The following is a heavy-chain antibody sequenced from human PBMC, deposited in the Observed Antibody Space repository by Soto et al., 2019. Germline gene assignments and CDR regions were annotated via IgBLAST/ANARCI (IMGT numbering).Heavy chain of an antibody. CDR3: ATTPYCGGDCSVDY. CDR1: GYTFASYD. J-gene: IGHJ4*02. CDR2: IIPILGIA. D-gene: IGHD2-21*02. Sequence: GTSVKVSCKASGYTFASYDSNWVRQSPGQGLEWMGRIIPILGIANYAQKFQGRVTITADKSTSTAYMELSSLRSEDTAVYYCATTPYCGGDCSVDYWGQGTLVTSPQ. V-gene: IGHV1-69*04.